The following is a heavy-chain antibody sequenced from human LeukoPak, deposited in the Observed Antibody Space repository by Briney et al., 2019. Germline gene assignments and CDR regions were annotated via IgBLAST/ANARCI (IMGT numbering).Heavy chain of an antibody. CDR2: ISYDGSNT. V-gene: IGHV3-30*18. CDR1: GFPFTTYA. Sequence: GGSLRLSCAASGFPFTTYAMSWVRQAPGKGLEWVALISYDGSNTYYADSVKGRFTISRDNSKNTLFLQMNTLRAEDTAVYYCAKDSSSSWLPYNWFDPWGQGTLVTVSS. CDR3: AKDSSSSWLPYNWFDP. D-gene: IGHD6-13*01. J-gene: IGHJ5*02.